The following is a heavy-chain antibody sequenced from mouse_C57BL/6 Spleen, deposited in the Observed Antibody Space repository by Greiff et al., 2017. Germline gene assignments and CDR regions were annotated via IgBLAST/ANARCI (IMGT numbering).Heavy chain of an antibody. CDR2: IDPSDSDT. V-gene: IGHV1-52*01. CDR3: ARDGSHYCDY. D-gene: IGHD2-3*01. J-gene: IGHJ2*01. CDR1: GYTFTSYW. Sequence: QVKLQQPGAELVRPGSSVKLSCKASGYTFTSYWMHWVQQRPIQGLEWIGNIDPSDSDTPYIQKFKDKAILTVDKSSSTAYMQLSSLTSEDSAVYYCARDGSHYCDYWGQGTTLTVSA.